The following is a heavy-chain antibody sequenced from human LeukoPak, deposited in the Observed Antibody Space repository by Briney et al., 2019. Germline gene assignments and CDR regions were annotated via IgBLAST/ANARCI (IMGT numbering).Heavy chain of an antibody. CDR1: GGSISSYY. CDR2: IYYSGST. D-gene: IGHD2-15*01. V-gene: IGHV4-59*12. Sequence: PSETLSLTCTVSGGSISSYYWSWIRQPPGKGLEWIGYIYYSGSTNYNPSLKSRVTISVDTSKNQFPLKLSSVTAADTAVYYCARDCSGGSCYDYWGQGTLVTVSS. CDR3: ARDCSGGSCYDY. J-gene: IGHJ4*02.